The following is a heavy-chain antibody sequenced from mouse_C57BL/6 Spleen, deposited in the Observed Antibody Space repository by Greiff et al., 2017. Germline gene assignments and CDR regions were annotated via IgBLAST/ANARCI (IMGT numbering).Heavy chain of an antibody. CDR3: AKNHDGSSLDY. CDR2: IWRGGST. J-gene: IGHJ2*01. D-gene: IGHD1-1*01. V-gene: IGHV2-5*01. CDR1: GFSLTSYD. Sequence: QVQLQQSGPGLVQPSQSLSITCTVSGFSLTSYDVHWVRQFPGKGLEWLGVIWRGGSTDYNAAFMSRLSITKENYKNQVCFKMKSLQADDTAIYDCAKNHDGSSLDYWGQGTTLTVSS.